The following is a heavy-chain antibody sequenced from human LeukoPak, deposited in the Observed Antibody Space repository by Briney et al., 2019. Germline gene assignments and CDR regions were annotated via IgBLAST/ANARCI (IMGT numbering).Heavy chain of an antibody. CDR1: GFTFSSYA. J-gene: IGHJ4*02. Sequence: GGSLRLSCAASGFTFSSYAMHWVRQAPGKGLEWVAVISYDGSNKYYADSVKGRFTISRDNSKNTLYLQMNSLRAEDTAIYYCARGGLRYFDFWGQGTLVTVSS. D-gene: IGHD3-9*01. CDR3: ARGGLRYFDF. V-gene: IGHV3-30-3*01. CDR2: ISYDGSNK.